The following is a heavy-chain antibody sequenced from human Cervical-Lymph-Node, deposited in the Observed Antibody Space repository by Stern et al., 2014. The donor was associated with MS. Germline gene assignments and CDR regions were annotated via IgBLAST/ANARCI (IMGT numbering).Heavy chain of an antibody. CDR1: GYTFTSYG. CDR3: ARDAGSFHYGMDV. Sequence: QVQLVESGAEVKKPGASVKVSCKASGYTFTSYGISWVRQAPGQGRMGWISAYNGNTNYAQKLQGRVTMTTDTSTSTAYMELRSLRSDDTAVYYCARDAGSFHYGMDVWGQGTTVTVSS. J-gene: IGHJ6*02. D-gene: IGHD3-10*01. V-gene: IGHV1-18*01. CDR2: ISAYNGNT.